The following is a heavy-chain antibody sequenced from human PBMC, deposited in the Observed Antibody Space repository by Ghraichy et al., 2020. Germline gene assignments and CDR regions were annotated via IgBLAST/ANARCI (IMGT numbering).Heavy chain of an antibody. CDR2: INPNSGGT. Sequence: ASVKVSCKASGYTFTGYYMHWVRQAPGQGLEWMGWINPNSGGTNYAQKFQGRVTMTRDTSISTAYMELRRLRSDDTAVYYCARDLDHYYGSGSRAFDIWGQGTMVTVSS. CDR1: GYTFTGYY. CDR3: ARDLDHYYGSGSRAFDI. J-gene: IGHJ3*02. D-gene: IGHD3-10*01. V-gene: IGHV1-2*02.